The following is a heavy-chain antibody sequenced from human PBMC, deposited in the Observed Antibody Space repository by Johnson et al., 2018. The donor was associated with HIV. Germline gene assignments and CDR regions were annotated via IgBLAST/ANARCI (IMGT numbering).Heavy chain of an antibody. V-gene: IGHV3-30-3*01. CDR3: ARDLSMIVVANAFDI. J-gene: IGHJ3*02. CDR2: ISYDGSNK. CDR1: GFTFSSYA. D-gene: IGHD3-22*01. Sequence: QVQLVESGGGVVQPGRSLRLSCAASGFTFSSYAMHWVRQAPGKGLEWVAVISYDGSNKYYAYSVKGRFTISRDNSKNTLYLQMNSLRAEDTAVYYCARDLSMIVVANAFDIWGQGTMVTVSS.